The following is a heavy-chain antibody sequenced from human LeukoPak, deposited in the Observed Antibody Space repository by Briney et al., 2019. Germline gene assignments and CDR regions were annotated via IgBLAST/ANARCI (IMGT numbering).Heavy chain of an antibody. V-gene: IGHV1-69*06. D-gene: IGHD6-19*01. Sequence: SVKVSCKASGGTFSSYAISWVRQAPGQGLEWMGGIIPIFGTANYAQKFQGRVTITADKSTSTAYMELSSLRSEDTAVYYCARDTSGAVAGLGDDYWGQGTLVTVSS. J-gene: IGHJ4*02. CDR3: ARDTSGAVAGLGDDY. CDR1: GGTFSSYA. CDR2: IIPIFGTA.